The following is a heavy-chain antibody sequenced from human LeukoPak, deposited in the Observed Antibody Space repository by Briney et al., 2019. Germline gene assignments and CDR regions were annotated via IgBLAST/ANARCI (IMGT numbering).Heavy chain of an antibody. D-gene: IGHD3-16*02. CDR3: ARDNSVGDIAWWFDP. CDR2: INPSGSST. CDR1: GYSFTSHY. V-gene: IGHV1-46*01. Sequence: ASVKVSCKASGYSFTSHYMHWVRQAPGQGLEWMGLINPSGSSTLYAQKFQGRVTMTRDMSTTADYMELSSLRSEDTAVYYCARDNSVGDIAWWFDPWGQGTLVTVSS. J-gene: IGHJ5*02.